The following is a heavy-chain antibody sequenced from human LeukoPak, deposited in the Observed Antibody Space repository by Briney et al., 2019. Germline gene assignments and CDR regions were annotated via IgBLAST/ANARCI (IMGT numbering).Heavy chain of an antibody. J-gene: IGHJ4*02. Sequence: ASETLSLTYAVYGGSFSGYYWSWIRQPPGKGLEWIGEINHSGSTNYNPSLKSRVTISVDTSKNQFSLKLSSVTAADTAVYYCASSGFWSGYKPLDYWGQGTLVTVSS. V-gene: IGHV4-34*01. CDR1: GGSFSGYY. CDR3: ASSGFWSGYKPLDY. D-gene: IGHD3-3*01. CDR2: INHSGST.